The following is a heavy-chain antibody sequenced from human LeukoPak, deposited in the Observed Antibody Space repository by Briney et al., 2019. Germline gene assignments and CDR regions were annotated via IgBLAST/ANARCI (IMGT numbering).Heavy chain of an antibody. J-gene: IGHJ4*02. CDR1: GGSFSGYY. CDR2: INHSGST. D-gene: IGHD2-21*02. V-gene: IGHV4-34*01. Sequence: PSETLSLTCAVYGGSFSGYYWSWIRQPPGKGLEWIGEINHSGSTNYNPSLKSRVTISVDTSKNQFSLKLSSVTAADTAVYYCARLGAYCGGDCYIDYWGQGTLVTVSS. CDR3: ARLGAYCGGDCYIDY.